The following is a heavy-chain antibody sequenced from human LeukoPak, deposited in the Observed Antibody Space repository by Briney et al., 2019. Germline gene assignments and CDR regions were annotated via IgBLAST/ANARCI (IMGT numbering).Heavy chain of an antibody. CDR2: ISAYNGNT. V-gene: IGHV1-18*01. J-gene: IGHJ4*02. CDR3: ARSDPLYDILTGYTPGNFDY. D-gene: IGHD3-9*01. CDR1: GYTFTSYG. Sequence: ASVKVSCEASGYTFTSYGISWVRQAPGQGLEWMGWISAYNGNTNYAQKLQGRVTMTTDTSTSTAYMELRSLRSDDTAVYYCARSDPLYDILTGYTPGNFDYWGQGTLVTVSS.